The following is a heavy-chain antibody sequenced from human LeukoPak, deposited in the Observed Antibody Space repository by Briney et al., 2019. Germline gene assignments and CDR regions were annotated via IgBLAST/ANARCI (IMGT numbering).Heavy chain of an antibody. J-gene: IGHJ4*02. Sequence: PGGSLRLSCAASGFTFSSYAMHWVRQAPGKGLEWVSAITGSGGSTYYADSVKGRFTISRDNSKNTVYLQMNSLRVDDTAVYYCANSKVADFHYWGQGTRVTVSS. CDR2: ITGSGGST. V-gene: IGHV3-23*01. D-gene: IGHD6-19*01. CDR1: GFTFSSYA. CDR3: ANSKVADFHY.